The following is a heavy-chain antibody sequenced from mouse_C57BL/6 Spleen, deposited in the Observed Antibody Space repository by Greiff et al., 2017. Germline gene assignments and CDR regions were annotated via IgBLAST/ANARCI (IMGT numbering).Heavy chain of an antibody. D-gene: IGHD2-13*01. CDR3: ARRRDSYYFDY. V-gene: IGHV5-17*01. J-gene: IGHJ2*01. CDR2: ISSGSSTI. CDR1: GFTFSDYG. Sequence: EVKLMESGGGLVKPGGSLKLSCAASGFTFSDYGMHWVRQAPEKGLEWVAYISSGSSTIYYADAVKGRFTISRDNAKTTLFLQMTSLRSEDTAMYYCARRRDSYYFDYWGQGTTLTVSS.